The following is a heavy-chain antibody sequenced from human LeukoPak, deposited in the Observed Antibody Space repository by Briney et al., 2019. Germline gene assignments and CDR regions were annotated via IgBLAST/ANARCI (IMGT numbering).Heavy chain of an antibody. CDR2: ISGSGGST. D-gene: IGHD3-22*01. V-gene: IGHV3-23*01. CDR3: AKENSARVVITPIDY. Sequence: GGSLRLSCAASGFTFSIYAMSWVRQAPGKGLEWVSAISGSGGSTYYADSVKGRFTISRDNSKNTLYLQMNSLRAEDTAVCYCAKENSARVVITPIDYWGQGTLVSVSS. CDR1: GFTFSIYA. J-gene: IGHJ4*02.